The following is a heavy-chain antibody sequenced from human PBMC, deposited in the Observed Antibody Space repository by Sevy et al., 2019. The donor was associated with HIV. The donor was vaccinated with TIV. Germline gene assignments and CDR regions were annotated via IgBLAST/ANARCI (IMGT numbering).Heavy chain of an antibody. CDR1: GYTFTSYG. Sequence: ASVKVSCKASGYTFTSYGISWVRQAPGQGLEWMGWISAYNGNTNYAQKLQGRVTMTTDTSTNTAYMELRSLRSDDTAVYYCARFYCSGGSCYYPVDTARGWFDPWGQGTLVTVSS. D-gene: IGHD2-15*01. CDR2: ISAYNGNT. J-gene: IGHJ5*02. CDR3: ARFYCSGGSCYYPVDTARGWFDP. V-gene: IGHV1-18*04.